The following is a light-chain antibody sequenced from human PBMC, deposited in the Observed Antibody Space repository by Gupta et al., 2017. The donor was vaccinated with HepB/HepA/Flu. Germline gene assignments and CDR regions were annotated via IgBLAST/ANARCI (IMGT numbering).Light chain of an antibody. J-gene: IGKJ1*01. CDR1: QSISNW. CDR2: KAS. V-gene: IGKV1-5*03. Sequence: DIQMTQSPSTLSASVGDRVTITCRASQSISNWLAWYQQKPGKAPNLLIYKASNLESGVPSRFSGSGSGTEFTLTISSLQPDDFATYYCQKESGSSWTFGQGTKVEIK. CDR3: QKESGSSWT.